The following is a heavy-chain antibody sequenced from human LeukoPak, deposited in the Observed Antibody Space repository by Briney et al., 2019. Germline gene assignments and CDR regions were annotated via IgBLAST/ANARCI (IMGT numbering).Heavy chain of an antibody. Sequence: TGGSLRLSCTASGFTFSSFDMHWVRQAPGKRLDWVAFIRYDGTNKYYADSVKGRFTISRDKSKNTLYLQMNSLRAEDTAIYYCATFQSHYQNYDYWGQGTLVTVSS. J-gene: IGHJ4*02. V-gene: IGHV3-30*02. CDR1: GFTFSSFD. CDR2: IRYDGTNK. CDR3: ATFQSHYQNYDY. D-gene: IGHD2-2*01.